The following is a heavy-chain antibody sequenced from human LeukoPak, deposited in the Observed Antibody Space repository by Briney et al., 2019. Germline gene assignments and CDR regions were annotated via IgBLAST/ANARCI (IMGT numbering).Heavy chain of an antibody. D-gene: IGHD3-10*01. Sequence: SVKVSCKASGGTFSSYAISWVRQAPGQGLEWMGGIIPIFGTANYAQKFQGRVTITADESTSTAYMELSSLRSEDTAVYYCARAKRDYGSGSYYIPADYWGQGTLVTVSS. J-gene: IGHJ4*02. V-gene: IGHV1-69*13. CDR2: IIPIFGTA. CDR1: GGTFSSYA. CDR3: ARAKRDYGSGSYYIPADY.